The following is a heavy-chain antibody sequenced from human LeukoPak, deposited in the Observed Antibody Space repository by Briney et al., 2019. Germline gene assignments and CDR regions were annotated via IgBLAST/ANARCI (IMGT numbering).Heavy chain of an antibody. V-gene: IGHV3-30*02. Sequence: GGSLRLPCAASGFTFSSYGMHWVRQAPGKGLEWVAFIRYDGSNKYYADSVKGRFTISRDNSKNTLYLQMNSLRAEDTAVYYCAKDSSNYDSWSGYYGIDYWGQGTLVTVSS. D-gene: IGHD3-3*01. CDR2: IRYDGSNK. J-gene: IGHJ4*02. CDR3: AKDSSNYDSWSGYYGIDY. CDR1: GFTFSSYG.